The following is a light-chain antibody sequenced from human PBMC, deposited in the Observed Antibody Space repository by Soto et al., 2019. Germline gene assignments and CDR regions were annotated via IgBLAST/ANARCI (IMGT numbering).Light chain of an antibody. J-gene: IGLJ7*01. CDR2: DNS. CDR3: QSYDSSLSGSV. Sequence: SVLTQSPSVSGAPGQRVTISCTGSSSNIGAGYDVHWYQQLPGTAPKLLIYDNSNRPSGVPDRFSGSKSGTSASLAITGLHAEDEAEYYCQSYDSSLSGSVFGGGTQLTVL. CDR1: SSNIGAGYD. V-gene: IGLV1-40*01.